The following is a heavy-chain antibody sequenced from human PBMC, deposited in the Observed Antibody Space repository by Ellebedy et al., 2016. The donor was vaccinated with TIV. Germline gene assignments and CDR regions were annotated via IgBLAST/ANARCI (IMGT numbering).Heavy chain of an antibody. J-gene: IGHJ4*02. CDR2: IIPIFGTA. CDR3: ARELRGDWLLPSPFDY. Sequence: ASVKVSCKASGGTFSSYAISWVRQAPGQGLEWMGGIIPIFGTANYAQKFQGRVTITADESTSTAYMELGSLRSEDTAVYYCARELRGDWLLPSPFDYWGQGTLVTVSS. D-gene: IGHD3-9*01. V-gene: IGHV1-69*13. CDR1: GGTFSSYA.